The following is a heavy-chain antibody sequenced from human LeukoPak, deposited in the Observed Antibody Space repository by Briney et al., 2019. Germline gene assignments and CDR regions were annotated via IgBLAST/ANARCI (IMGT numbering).Heavy chain of an antibody. Sequence: SESLSLTCTVSGGSISGYYWSWIRQPPGKGLEWIGYIYYSGSTNYNPSLKSRVTISVDTSKNQFSLRLSSVTAADTAVYYCARVRGNYFPDYWGQGTLVTVSS. CDR1: GGSISGYY. J-gene: IGHJ4*02. D-gene: IGHD4-11*01. CDR2: IYYSGST. CDR3: ARVRGNYFPDY. V-gene: IGHV4-59*01.